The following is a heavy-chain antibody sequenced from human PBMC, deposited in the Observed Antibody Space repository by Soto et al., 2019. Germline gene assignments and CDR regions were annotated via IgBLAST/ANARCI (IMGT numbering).Heavy chain of an antibody. Sequence: SETLSLTCTVSGGSISSYYWSWIRQPPGKGLEWIGYIYYSGSTNYNPSLKSRVTISVDTSKNQFSLKLSSVTAADTAVYYCARRLIYDYGDPDDAFDIWGQGTMVTVSS. J-gene: IGHJ3*02. D-gene: IGHD4-17*01. CDR2: IYYSGST. V-gene: IGHV4-59*08. CDR1: GGSISSYY. CDR3: ARRLIYDYGDPDDAFDI.